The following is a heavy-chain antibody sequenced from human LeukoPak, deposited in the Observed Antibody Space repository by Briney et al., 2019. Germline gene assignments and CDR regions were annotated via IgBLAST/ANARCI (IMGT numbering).Heavy chain of an antibody. CDR1: GYSFTSYW. J-gene: IGHJ4*02. V-gene: IGHV5-51*01. Sequence: GESLKISCKGSGYSFTSYWIGWVRQMPGKGLEWMGIIYPGDSDTRYSPSFQGQVSISVDKSISTAYLQWSSLKASDTAMYYCARRLIVSNYHYFDYWGQGTLVTVSS. CDR2: IYPGDSDT. D-gene: IGHD4-4*01. CDR3: ARRLIVSNYHYFDY.